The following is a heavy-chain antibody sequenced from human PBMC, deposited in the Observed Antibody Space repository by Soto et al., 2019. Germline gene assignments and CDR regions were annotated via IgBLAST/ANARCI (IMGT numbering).Heavy chain of an antibody. CDR1: GGSISSSSYY. J-gene: IGHJ6*02. V-gene: IGHV4-39*07. CDR3: ARGLGIVVEVQNYGMDV. CDR2: IYYSGST. D-gene: IGHD2-21*01. Sequence: PSETLSLTCTVAGGSISSSSYYWGWIRQPPGKGLEWIGSIYYSGSTYYNPSLKSRVTISVDTSKNQFSLKLSSVTAADTAVYYCARGLGIVVEVQNYGMDVWGQGTTVTVSS.